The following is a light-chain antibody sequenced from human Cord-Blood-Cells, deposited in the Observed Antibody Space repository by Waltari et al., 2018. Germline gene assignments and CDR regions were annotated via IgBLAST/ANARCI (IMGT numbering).Light chain of an antibody. CDR1: SSDVGGYNY. CDR2: DVS. J-gene: IGLJ2*01. Sequence: QSALTQPASVSGSPAPLITISCTGTSSDVGGYNYVSWYQQHPGKAPNLMIYDVSNRPSGVSNRFSGSKSGNTASLTISGLQAEDEADYYCSSYTSSSTVVFGGGTKLTVL. CDR3: SSYTSSSTVV. V-gene: IGLV2-14*01.